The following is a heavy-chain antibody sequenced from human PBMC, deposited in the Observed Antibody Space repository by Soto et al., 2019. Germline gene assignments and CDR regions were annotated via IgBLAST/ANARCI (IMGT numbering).Heavy chain of an antibody. CDR3: ASETPSSSWPNWLDP. D-gene: IGHD6-13*01. Sequence: SVKVSCKASGGTFSSYAISWVRQAPGQGLEWMGGIIPIFGTANYAQKFQGRVTITADESTSTAYMKLSSLRSEDTAVYYCASETPSSSWPNWLDPWGQGTLVTVYS. J-gene: IGHJ5*02. V-gene: IGHV1-69*13. CDR2: IIPIFGTA. CDR1: GGTFSSYA.